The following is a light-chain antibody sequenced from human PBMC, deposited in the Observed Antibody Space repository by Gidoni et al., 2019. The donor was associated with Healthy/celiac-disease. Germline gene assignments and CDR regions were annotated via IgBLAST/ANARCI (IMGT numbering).Light chain of an antibody. CDR2: DAS. V-gene: IGKV3-11*01. Sequence: ELFLTQSPATLSLSPGERATLSCRASQSVSSYLAWYQQKPGQAPRLLIYDASKRATGIPARFSGSGSGTDFTLTISSLEPEDFAVYYCQQSSNWPLTFGGGTKVEIK. J-gene: IGKJ4*01. CDR3: QQSSNWPLT. CDR1: QSVSSY.